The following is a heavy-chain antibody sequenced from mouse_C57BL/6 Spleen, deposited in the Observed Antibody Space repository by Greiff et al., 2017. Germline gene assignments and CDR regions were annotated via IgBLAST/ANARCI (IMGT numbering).Heavy chain of an antibody. D-gene: IGHD4-1*01. CDR1: GFTFTDYY. Sequence: EVQRVESGGGLVQPGGSLSLSCAASGFTFTDYYMSWVRQPPGKALEWLGFIRNKANGYTTEYSASVKGRFTISRENSQSILYLQMNALRAEDSATYYCARDWDGFAYWGQGTLVTVSA. CDR3: ARDWDGFAY. CDR2: IRNKANGYTT. J-gene: IGHJ3*01. V-gene: IGHV7-3*01.